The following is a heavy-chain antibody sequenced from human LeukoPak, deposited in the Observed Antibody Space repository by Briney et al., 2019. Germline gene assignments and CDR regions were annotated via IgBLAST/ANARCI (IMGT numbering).Heavy chain of an antibody. V-gene: IGHV3-48*03. CDR3: AREDIRLDYFDY. CDR1: GFTFSSYE. Sequence: GGSLRLSCAASGFTFSSYEMNWVRQAPGKGLEWVSYISTSGSTIYYADSVKGRFTISRDNAKNSLYLQMNSLRAEDTAVYYCAREDIRLDYFDYWGQGTLVTVSS. CDR2: ISTSGSTI. J-gene: IGHJ4*02. D-gene: IGHD6-19*01.